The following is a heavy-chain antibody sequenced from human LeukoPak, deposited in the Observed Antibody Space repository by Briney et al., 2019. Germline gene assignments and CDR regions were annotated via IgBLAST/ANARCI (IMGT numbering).Heavy chain of an antibody. CDR2: IYPGDSDT. V-gene: IGHV5-51*01. CDR3: ARVGCSGGSCYSVGYYYYYMDV. J-gene: IGHJ6*03. D-gene: IGHD2-15*01. Sequence: GGSLKISCKGSGYSFTGYWIGWVRQMPGKGLEWMGIIYPGDSDTRYSPSFQGQVTISADKSISTAYLQWSSLKASDTAMYYCARVGCSGGSCYSVGYYYYYMDVWGKGTTVTVSS. CDR1: GYSFTGYW.